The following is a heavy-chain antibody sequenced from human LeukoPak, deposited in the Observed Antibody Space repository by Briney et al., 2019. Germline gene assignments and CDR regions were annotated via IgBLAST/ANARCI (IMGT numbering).Heavy chain of an antibody. Sequence: SETLSLTCTVSGYSISSGYYWGWIRQPPGKGLEWIGSIYHSGSTYYNPSLKSRVTMSVDTSKKQFSLKLSSVTAADTAVYYCASNPITMVRGVSPYYYYMDVWGKGTTVTVSS. CDR2: IYHSGST. J-gene: IGHJ6*03. CDR3: ASNPITMVRGVSPYYYYMDV. CDR1: GYSISSGYY. D-gene: IGHD3-10*01. V-gene: IGHV4-38-2*02.